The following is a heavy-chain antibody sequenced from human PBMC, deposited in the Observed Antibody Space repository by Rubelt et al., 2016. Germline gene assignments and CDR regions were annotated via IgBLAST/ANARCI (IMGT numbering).Heavy chain of an antibody. CDR1: GYTFTSYA. J-gene: IGHJ4*02. Sequence: QVQLVQSGAEVKKPGASVKVSCKASGYTFTSYAISWVRQAPGQGLEWMGWISAYNGNTNYAQKLQGRATMTTDTSTSIADMERRSVRSDDTAVYYGARKGYSSSSDYWGQGTMVTVSS. V-gene: IGHV1-18*01. D-gene: IGHD6-13*01. CDR2: ISAYNGNT. CDR3: ARKGYSSSSDY.